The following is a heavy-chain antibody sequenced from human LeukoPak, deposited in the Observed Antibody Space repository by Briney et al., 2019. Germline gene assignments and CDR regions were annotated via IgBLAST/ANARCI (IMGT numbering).Heavy chain of an antibody. V-gene: IGHV3-33*01. CDR3: ARDQALYFSYGDY. Sequence: GGSLRLSCAASVFTFSNYGRHWVRQAPGKGLEWLAAIFYDGSNKYYADTVKGRFTISRDNSKNTLYLQVNSLRAEDTAVYYCARDQALYFSYGDYWGQGTLVTVSS. J-gene: IGHJ4*02. D-gene: IGHD2/OR15-2a*01. CDR2: IFYDGSNK. CDR1: VFTFSNYG.